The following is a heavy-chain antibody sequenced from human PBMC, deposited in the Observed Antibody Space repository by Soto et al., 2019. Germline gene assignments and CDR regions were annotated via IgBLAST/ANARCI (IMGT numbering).Heavy chain of an antibody. D-gene: IGHD2-21*02. CDR3: PRSIVVVTAADY. J-gene: IGHJ4*02. CDR1: GYTFTSYA. CDR2: INAGNGNT. Sequence: QVQLVQSGAEVKKPGASVKVSCKASGYTFTSYAMHWVRQAPGQRLEWMGWINAGNGNTKYSQKFQGRVTITRDPSGGTAYMELSSLRSEDTAVYYCPRSIVVVTAADYWGQGTLVTVSS. V-gene: IGHV1-3*01.